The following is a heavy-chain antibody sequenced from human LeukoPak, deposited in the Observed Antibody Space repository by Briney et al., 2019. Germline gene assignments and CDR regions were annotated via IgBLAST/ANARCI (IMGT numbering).Heavy chain of an antibody. CDR1: GGSITSTNY. CDR3: AREGGPYRPLDY. Sequence: PSGTLSLPCGVSGGSITSTNYWTLVRQPPGKGLEWIGEVNLQGSTNYNPSLMGRVAISVDMSENHISLQLTSVTAADTAVYYCAREGGPYRPLDYSGQGTLVTVSS. V-gene: IGHV4-4*02. J-gene: IGHJ4*02. CDR2: VNLQGST.